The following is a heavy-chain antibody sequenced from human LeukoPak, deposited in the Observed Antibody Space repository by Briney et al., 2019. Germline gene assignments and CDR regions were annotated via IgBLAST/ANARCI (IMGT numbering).Heavy chain of an antibody. CDR2: IGAYNGNT. Sequence: ASVKVSCKASGYTFTSYGISCVRQAPGDGLEWMGWIGAYNGNTNYAQKLQGRVTITTDTSTSTAYMELRSLRSDDTAVYYCARGRYYYDSSGSDPWGQGTLVTVSS. CDR1: GYTFTSYG. D-gene: IGHD3-22*01. J-gene: IGHJ5*02. CDR3: ARGRYYYDSSGSDP. V-gene: IGHV1-18*01.